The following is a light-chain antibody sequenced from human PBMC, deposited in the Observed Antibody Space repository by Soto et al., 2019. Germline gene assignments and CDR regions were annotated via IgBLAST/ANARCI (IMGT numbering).Light chain of an antibody. V-gene: IGLV1-40*01. J-gene: IGLJ3*02. Sequence: QSVLTQPPSVSGAPGQRVTISCTGSSSKIGAGYDVHWYQQLPGTAPKLTIYGNSNRPSGVPDRFSGSKTGTSASLAITGLQAEDEADYYCQSYDSSLSGWVFGGGTKLTVL. CDR2: GNS. CDR1: SSKIGAGYD. CDR3: QSYDSSLSGWV.